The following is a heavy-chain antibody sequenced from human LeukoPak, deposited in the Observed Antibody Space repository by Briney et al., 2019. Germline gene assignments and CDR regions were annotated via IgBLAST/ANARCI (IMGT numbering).Heavy chain of an antibody. CDR1: GFPFIEYS. CDR3: ARDHNYAFDN. J-gene: IGHJ4*02. V-gene: IGHV3-48*01. CDR2: IGIDSGNT. Sequence: GGSLRLSCAASGFPFIEYSMNWVRQVPGKGLEWISYIGIDSGNTKYADSVRGRFTISADKAKNSLYLQMNSLRVEDTAVYYCARDHNYAFDNWGQGTLVSVAS. D-gene: IGHD1-1*01.